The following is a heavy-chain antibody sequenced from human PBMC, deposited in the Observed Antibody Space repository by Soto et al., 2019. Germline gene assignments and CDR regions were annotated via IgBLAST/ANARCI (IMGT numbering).Heavy chain of an antibody. V-gene: IGHV4-4*07. D-gene: IGHD1-1*01. CDR3: VRDGTKTLRDWFDP. CDR1: GASISGFY. Sequence: PSETLSLTCTVSGASISGFYWSWIRKSAGKGLEWIGRVYATGTTDYNPSLKSRVMMSVDTSKKQFSLKLRSVTAADTAVYYCVRDGTKTLRDWFDPWGQGISVTVSS. J-gene: IGHJ5*02. CDR2: VYATGTT.